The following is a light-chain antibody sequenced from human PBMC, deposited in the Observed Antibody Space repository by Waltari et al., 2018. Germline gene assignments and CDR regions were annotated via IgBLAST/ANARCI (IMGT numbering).Light chain of an antibody. CDR3: MQARQTPWT. Sequence: DIVMTQSPLSLPVSPGEPASLSCRSSQSLLHSSGYTFLDWYGQKPGQAPQLLIYLVSDRASGVPDRFSGSGSGTDFTLKISRVEAEDVGLYYCMQARQTPWTFGQGTKVEIK. J-gene: IGKJ1*01. V-gene: IGKV2-28*01. CDR2: LVS. CDR1: QSLLHSSGYTF.